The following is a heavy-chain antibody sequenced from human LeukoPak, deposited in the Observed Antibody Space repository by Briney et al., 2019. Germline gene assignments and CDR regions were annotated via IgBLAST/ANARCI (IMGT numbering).Heavy chain of an antibody. D-gene: IGHD2-15*01. Sequence: GRSLRLSCAASGFTFSSYGMHWVRQAPGKGLEWVAVISYDGSNKYYADSVKGRFTISRDNSKNTLYLQMNSLRAEDTAVYYCARRYCSGGSCSPGDYWGQGTLVTVSS. CDR1: GFTFSSYG. CDR2: ISYDGSNK. J-gene: IGHJ4*02. CDR3: ARRYCSGGSCSPGDY. V-gene: IGHV3-30*03.